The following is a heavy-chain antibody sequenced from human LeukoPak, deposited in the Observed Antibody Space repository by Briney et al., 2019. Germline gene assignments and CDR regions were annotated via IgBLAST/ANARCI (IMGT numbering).Heavy chain of an antibody. CDR3: AKDRHAPGRYCSSTTCFPFDP. D-gene: IGHD2-2*01. CDR2: ITSSSSYI. CDR1: GFTFSTYN. Sequence: GGSLRLSCAASGFTFSTYNMNWVRQAPGKGLEWVSSITSSSSYIYYADSVKGRFTISRDNAKNSLYLQMNSLRAEDTALYYCAKDRHAPGRYCSSTTCFPFDPWGQGTLVTVSS. V-gene: IGHV3-21*04. J-gene: IGHJ5*02.